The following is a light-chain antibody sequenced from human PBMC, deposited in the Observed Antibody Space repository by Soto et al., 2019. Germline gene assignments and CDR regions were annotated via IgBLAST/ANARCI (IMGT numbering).Light chain of an antibody. J-gene: IGLJ1*01. V-gene: IGLV2-14*01. CDR1: SSDVGGYNY. CDR2: EVN. Sequence: QSVLTQPPSASGSPGQSVAISCTGTSSDVGGYNYVSWYQQHPGKAPKLMIYEVNKRPSGVSNRFSGSKSGNTASLTISGLQAEDEADYYCSSYTSSRTGYVFGTGTKVTVL. CDR3: SSYTSSRTGYV.